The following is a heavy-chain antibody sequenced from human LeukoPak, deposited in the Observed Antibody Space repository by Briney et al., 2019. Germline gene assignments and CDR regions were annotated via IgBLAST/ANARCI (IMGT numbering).Heavy chain of an antibody. V-gene: IGHV4-34*01. D-gene: IGHD3-10*01. CDR3: AMAMVRGLTSWFDP. CDR1: GGSFSGYY. Sequence: SETLSLTCAVYGGSFSGYYWSWIRQPPGKGLEWIGEINHSGSTNYNPSLKSRVTISVDTSKNQFSLKLSSVTAADTAVYYCAMAMVRGLTSWFDPWGQGILVTVSS. J-gene: IGHJ5*02. CDR2: INHSGST.